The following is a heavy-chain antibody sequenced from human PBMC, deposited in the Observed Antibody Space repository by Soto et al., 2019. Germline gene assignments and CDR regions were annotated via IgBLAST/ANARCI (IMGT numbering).Heavy chain of an antibody. V-gene: IGHV4-30-4*01. CDR3: ARAGFINPRFGY. D-gene: IGHD3-10*01. J-gene: IGHJ4*02. Sequence: SETLSLTCTVSGGSISSGDYYWSWIRQPPGKGLEWIGYIYYSGSTYYNPSLKSRVTISVDTSKNQFSLKLSSVTAADTAVYYCARAGFINPRFGYWGQGTLVTVSS. CDR2: IYYSGST. CDR1: GGSISSGDYY.